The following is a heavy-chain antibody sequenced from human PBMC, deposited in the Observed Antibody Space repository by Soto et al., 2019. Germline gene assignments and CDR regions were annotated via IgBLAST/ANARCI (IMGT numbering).Heavy chain of an antibody. CDR2: INHSGST. CDR1: GGSFSGYY. Sequence: QVQLQQWGAGLLKPSETLSLTCAVYGGSFSGYYWSWICQPPGKGLEWIGEINHSGSTNYNPSLKSRVTISVDTSKNQFSLKLSSVTAADTAVYYCARGRGSYGDAFDIWGQGTMVTVSS. J-gene: IGHJ3*02. D-gene: IGHD1-26*01. V-gene: IGHV4-34*01. CDR3: ARGRGSYGDAFDI.